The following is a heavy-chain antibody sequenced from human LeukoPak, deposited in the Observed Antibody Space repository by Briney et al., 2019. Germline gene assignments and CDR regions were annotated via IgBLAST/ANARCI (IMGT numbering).Heavy chain of an antibody. CDR2: IYYSGST. CDR1: GGSISSSSYY. J-gene: IGHJ3*02. D-gene: IGHD3-22*01. CDR3: ARGYHYYDSSAAFDI. V-gene: IGHV4-39*07. Sequence: SETLSLTCTVSGGSISSSSYYWGWIRQPPGKGLEWIGSIYYSGSTYYNPSLKSRVTISVDTSKNQFSLKLSSVTAADTAVYYCARGYHYYDSSAAFDIWGQGTMVTVSS.